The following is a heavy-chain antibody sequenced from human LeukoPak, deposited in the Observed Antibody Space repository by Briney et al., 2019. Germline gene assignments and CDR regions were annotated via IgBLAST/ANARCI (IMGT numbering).Heavy chain of an antibody. D-gene: IGHD6-6*01. CDR2: INPNSGGT. Sequence: ASVKVSCKASGYTFTGYYMHWVRQAPGQELEWMGWINPNSGGTNYAQKFQGRVTMTRDTSISTAYMELSRLRSDDTAVYYCARGPVWYSSSTGNWGQGTLVTVSS. CDR1: GYTFTGYY. CDR3: ARGPVWYSSSTGN. J-gene: IGHJ4*02. V-gene: IGHV1-2*02.